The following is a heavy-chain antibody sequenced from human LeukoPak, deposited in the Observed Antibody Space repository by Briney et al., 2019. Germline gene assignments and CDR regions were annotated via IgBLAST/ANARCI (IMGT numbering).Heavy chain of an antibody. CDR1: GFTFTNAW. J-gene: IGHJ4*02. CDR2: IKSKIDGGTT. D-gene: IGHD5-18*01. CDR3: TTPDTAGIDY. V-gene: IGHV3-15*01. Sequence: GGSLRLSCAASGFTFTNAWMSWVRQAPGKGLEWVGRIKSKIDGGTTDYAAPVEGRFTISRDDSKNTLYLQMNSLKTEDTAVYYSTTPDTAGIDYWGQGTLVTVSS.